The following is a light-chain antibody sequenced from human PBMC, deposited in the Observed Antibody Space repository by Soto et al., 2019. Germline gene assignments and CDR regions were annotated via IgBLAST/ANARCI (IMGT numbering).Light chain of an antibody. CDR1: SSDFGGYNY. V-gene: IGLV2-14*03. CDR3: SSYAGSNNLRV. CDR2: DVS. J-gene: IGLJ1*01. Sequence: QSVLTQPASVSGSPGQSITISCTGTSSDFGGYNYVSWYQHHPGKAPKLMIYDVSNRPSGVSNRFSGSKSGNTASLIIFGLQAEDEADYYCSSYAGSNNLRVFGTGTKVTVL.